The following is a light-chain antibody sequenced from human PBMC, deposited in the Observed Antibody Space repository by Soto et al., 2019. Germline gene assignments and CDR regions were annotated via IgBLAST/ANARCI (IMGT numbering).Light chain of an antibody. CDR1: KNDIGVYDF. CDR3: QSYAGSNTYV. V-gene: IGLV2-8*01. Sequence: QSALTQPPSASGSPGQSVTISCTGTKNDIGVYDFVSWYQHHPGKAPRLIIYEVVRRPSGVPDRFSGSKSGNTASLTVSGLQAADEDAYLRQSYAGSNTYVSGSGTKVTVL. J-gene: IGLJ1*01. CDR2: EVV.